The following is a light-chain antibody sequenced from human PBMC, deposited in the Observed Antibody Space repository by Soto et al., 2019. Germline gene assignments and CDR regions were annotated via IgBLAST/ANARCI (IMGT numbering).Light chain of an antibody. Sequence: EIVLTQSPATLSLSPGERATLSCRASQSVGSYLAWYQQKPGLSPRLVMYDASNRATGIPDRFSGSGSGTEFTLTIRSLKSEDFAVYYCQQYNNWPPITFGQGTRLEIK. V-gene: IGKV3-11*01. CDR3: QQYNNWPPIT. CDR1: QSVGSY. CDR2: DAS. J-gene: IGKJ5*01.